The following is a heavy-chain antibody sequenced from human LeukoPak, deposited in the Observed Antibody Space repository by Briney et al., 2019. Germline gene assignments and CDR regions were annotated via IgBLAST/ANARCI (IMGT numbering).Heavy chain of an antibody. V-gene: IGHV1-3*01. CDR2: INAGNGNT. J-gene: IGHJ4*02. D-gene: IGHD6-13*01. CDR3: ARVYGAAGRYYFDY. CDR1: GYTFTSYA. Sequence: ASVKVSCKVSGYTFTSYAMHWVRQAPGQRLEWMGWINAGNGNTKYSQKFQGRVTITRDTSASTAYMELSSLRSEDTAVYYCARVYGAAGRYYFDYWGQGTLVTVSS.